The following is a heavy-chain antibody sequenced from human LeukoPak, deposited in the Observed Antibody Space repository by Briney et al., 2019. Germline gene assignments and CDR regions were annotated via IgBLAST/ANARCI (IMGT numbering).Heavy chain of an antibody. CDR2: IYYSGST. CDR3: ARFTPQGYGWGGYNRFDP. CDR1: GGSISSSSYY. Sequence: SETLSLTCTVSGGSISSSSYYWGWIRQPPGKGLEWIGSIYYSGSTYYNPSLKSRVTISVDTSKNQFSLNLTSVTAADTAVYYCARFTPQGYGWGGYNRFDPWGQGTPVTVSS. V-gene: IGHV4-39*07. J-gene: IGHJ5*02. D-gene: IGHD3-16*01.